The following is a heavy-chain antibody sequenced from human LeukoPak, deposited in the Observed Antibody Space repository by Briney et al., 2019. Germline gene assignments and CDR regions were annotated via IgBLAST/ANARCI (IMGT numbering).Heavy chain of an antibody. D-gene: IGHD6-6*01. CDR3: ARDGIAARPYGMDV. CDR2: INHSGST. V-gene: IGHV4-34*01. Sequence: TSSETLSLTCAVYGGSFSGYYWSWIRQPPGKGLEWIREINHSGSTNYNPSLKSRVTISVDTSKNQFSLKLSSVTAADTAVYYCARDGIAARPYGMDVWGQGTTVTVSS. CDR1: GGSFSGYY. J-gene: IGHJ6*02.